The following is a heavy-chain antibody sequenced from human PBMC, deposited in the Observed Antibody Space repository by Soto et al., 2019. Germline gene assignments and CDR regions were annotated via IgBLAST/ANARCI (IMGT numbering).Heavy chain of an antibody. J-gene: IGHJ6*02. Sequence: SETLSLTCTVSGGSISSSSYYWGWIRQPPGKGLEWIGSIYYSGSTYYNPSLKSRVTISVDTSKNQFSLKLSSVTAADTAVYYCARLSVTRMDYYGMDVWGQGTTVT. V-gene: IGHV4-39*01. CDR2: IYYSGST. CDR1: GGSISSSSYY. D-gene: IGHD4-17*01. CDR3: ARLSVTRMDYYGMDV.